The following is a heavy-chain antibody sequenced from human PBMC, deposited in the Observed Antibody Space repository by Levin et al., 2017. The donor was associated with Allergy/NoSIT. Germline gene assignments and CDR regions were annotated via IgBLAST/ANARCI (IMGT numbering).Heavy chain of an antibody. V-gene: IGHV3-30*18. D-gene: IGHD6-13*01. J-gene: IGHJ4*02. CDR2: ISYDVDDK. CDR1: GFTFSSYG. Sequence: GESLKISCAASGFTFSSYGMHWVRQAPGKGLEWVAVISYDVDDKYYADSVKGRFTISRDNSKNTLYLQMNSLRAEDTAVYYCAKDERWGIAAAGTVYWGQGTLVTVSS. CDR3: AKDERWGIAAAGTVY.